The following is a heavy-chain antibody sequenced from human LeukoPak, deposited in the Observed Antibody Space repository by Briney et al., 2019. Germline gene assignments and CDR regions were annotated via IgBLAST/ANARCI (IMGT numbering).Heavy chain of an antibody. CDR3: ARHPSYYYDSSGLGWYFDL. V-gene: IGHV4-59*08. CDR1: GGSISSYY. D-gene: IGHD3-22*01. J-gene: IGHJ2*01. CDR2: IYYSGST. Sequence: SETLSLTCTVSGGSISSYYWSWIRQPPGKGLEWIGYIYYSGSTNYNPSLKSRVTISVDTSKNQFSLKLSSVTAADTDVYYCARHPSYYYDSSGLGWYFDLWGRGTLVTVSS.